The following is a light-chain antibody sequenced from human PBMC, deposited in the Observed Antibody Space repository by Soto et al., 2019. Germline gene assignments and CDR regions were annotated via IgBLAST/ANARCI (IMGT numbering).Light chain of an antibody. V-gene: IGLV1-40*01. CDR3: QSYDSTLSARYV. Sequence: QSVLTQPPSVSGAPGQRVTISCTGTSSNIGAGYDVHWYQHLPGTAPKLLIYGNTIRPSGVPDRFSGSKSGTSASLAITGLQADDEGDYYCQSYDSTLSARYVFGTGTKVTVL. CDR1: SSNIGAGYD. J-gene: IGLJ1*01. CDR2: GNT.